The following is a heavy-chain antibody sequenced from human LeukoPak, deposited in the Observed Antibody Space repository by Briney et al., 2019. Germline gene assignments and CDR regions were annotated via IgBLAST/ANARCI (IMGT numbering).Heavy chain of an antibody. CDR2: ISYDGSNK. V-gene: IGHV3-30-3*01. D-gene: IGHD3-16*02. CDR3: ARDRYRSIDY. J-gene: IGHJ4*02. CDR1: GFTFSSYA. Sequence: GGSLRLSCAASGFTFSSYAMHWVRQAPGKGLEWVAVISYDGSNKYYADSVKGRFTISRDNSKNTLYLQMNSLRAEDTAVYYCARDRYRSIDYWGQGTLVTVSS.